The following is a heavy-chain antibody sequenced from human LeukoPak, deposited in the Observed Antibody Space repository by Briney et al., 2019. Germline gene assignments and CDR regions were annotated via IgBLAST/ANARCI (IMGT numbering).Heavy chain of an antibody. CDR2: IYYSGST. Sequence: PSETLSLTCTVSGGSISSSSYYWGWIRQPPGKGLEWIGSIYYSGSTYYNPSLKSRVTISVDTSKNQFSLKLSSVTAADTAVYYCARVERWSSGPNWYFDLWGRGTLVTVSS. V-gene: IGHV4-39*07. CDR1: GGSISSSSYY. D-gene: IGHD6-25*01. CDR3: ARVERWSSGPNWYFDL. J-gene: IGHJ2*01.